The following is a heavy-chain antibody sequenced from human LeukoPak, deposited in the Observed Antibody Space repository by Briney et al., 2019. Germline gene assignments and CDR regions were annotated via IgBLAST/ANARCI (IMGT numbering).Heavy chain of an antibody. D-gene: IGHD3-22*01. CDR3: ATPYYYDSSDPGTGAFDI. V-gene: IGHV4-59*08. J-gene: IGHJ3*02. CDR2: IYYSGST. Sequence: SETLSLTCTVSGGSISSYYWSWIRQPPGKGLEWIGYIYYSGSTNYNPSLKSRVTISVDTSKNRFSLKLSSVTAADTAVYYCATPYYYDSSDPGTGAFDIWGHGTMVTVSS. CDR1: GGSISSYY.